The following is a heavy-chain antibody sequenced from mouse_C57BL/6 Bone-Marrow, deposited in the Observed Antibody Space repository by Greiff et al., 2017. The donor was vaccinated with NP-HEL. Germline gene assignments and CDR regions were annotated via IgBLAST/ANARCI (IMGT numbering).Heavy chain of an antibody. J-gene: IGHJ4*01. CDR1: GFTFSSYG. Sequence: EVKLVESGGDLVKPGGSLKLSCAASGFTFSSYGMSWVRQTPDKRLEWVATISSGGSYTYYPDSVKGRFTISRDNAKNTLYLQMSSLKSEETAMYYCVRRFRGYYAMDYWGQGTSVTVSS. D-gene: IGHD3-3*01. V-gene: IGHV5-6*02. CDR3: VRRFRGYYAMDY. CDR2: ISSGGSYT.